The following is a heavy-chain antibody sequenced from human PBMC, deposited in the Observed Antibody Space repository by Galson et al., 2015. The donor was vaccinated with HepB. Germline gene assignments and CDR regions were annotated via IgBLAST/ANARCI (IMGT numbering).Heavy chain of an antibody. CDR3: VKDPSMAATGTFRGIDV. CDR1: GLTFDDYV. Sequence: SLGLSCAASGLTFDDYVMHWVRHAPGKGLEWVPLISWKNGIIAYADSVKGRLTISSDNAKNSLYLQMNSLRPEDTALYYCVKDPSMAATGTFRGIDVWGQGTTVTVSS. V-gene: IGHV3-9*01. CDR2: ISWKNGII. D-gene: IGHD6-13*01. J-gene: IGHJ6*02.